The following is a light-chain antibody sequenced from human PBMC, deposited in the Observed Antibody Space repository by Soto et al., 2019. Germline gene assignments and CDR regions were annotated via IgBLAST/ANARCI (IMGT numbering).Light chain of an antibody. CDR2: AAS. CDR3: QQYYSYPPF. J-gene: IGKJ5*01. Sequence: AIRMTQSPSSLSASTGDRVTITCRASQGISSYLAWYQQKPGKAPKLLIYAASTLQSGVPSRFSGSGSGTDFTLTINCLQSEDFATYYCQQYYSYPPFFGQGTRLEIK. V-gene: IGKV1-8*01. CDR1: QGISSY.